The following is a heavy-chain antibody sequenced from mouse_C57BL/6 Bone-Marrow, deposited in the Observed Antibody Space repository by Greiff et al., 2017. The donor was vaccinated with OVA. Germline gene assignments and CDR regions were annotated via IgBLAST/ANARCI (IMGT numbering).Heavy chain of an antibody. CDR2: IRNKANNHAT. CDR1: GFTFSDAW. Sequence: EVKLVESGGGLVQPGGSMKLSCAASGFTFSDAWMDWVRQSPEKGLEWVAEIRNKANNHATYYAESVKGRFTISRDDSKSSVYLQMNSLRAEDTGIYYCTGGEVLRSYYAMDYWGQGTSVTVSS. D-gene: IGHD1-1*01. CDR3: TGGEVLRSYYAMDY. V-gene: IGHV6-6*01. J-gene: IGHJ4*01.